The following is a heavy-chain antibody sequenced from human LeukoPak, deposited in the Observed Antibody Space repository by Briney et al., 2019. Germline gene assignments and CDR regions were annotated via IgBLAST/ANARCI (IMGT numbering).Heavy chain of an antibody. V-gene: IGHV5-51*01. J-gene: IGHJ4*02. Sequence: GESLKISCKGSGYSFTSYWIGWVRQMPGKGLEWMGIIDPADSDTRYSPSLQGQVTISVDKSISTAYLQWSSLRASDTGMYYCARRDSSRNFDYWGQGTLVTVSS. CDR3: ARRDSSRNFDY. D-gene: IGHD3/OR15-3a*01. CDR1: GYSFTSYW. CDR2: IDPADSDT.